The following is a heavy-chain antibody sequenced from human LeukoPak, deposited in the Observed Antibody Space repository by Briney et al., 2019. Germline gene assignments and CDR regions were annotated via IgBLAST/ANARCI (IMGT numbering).Heavy chain of an antibody. D-gene: IGHD3-22*01. J-gene: IGHJ1*01. CDR1: GFTFGSYG. CDR3: AIMHGYYDGSGYWVQ. Sequence: PGGSLRLSCAASGFTFGSYGMSWVRQAPGKRLEWVSFITPNADRTSYADSVEGRFTISRDNPRNTLYMQMNSLRDEDTAVYYCAIMHGYYDGSGYWVQWGQGTLVTVCS. CDR2: ITPNADRT. V-gene: IGHV3-23*01.